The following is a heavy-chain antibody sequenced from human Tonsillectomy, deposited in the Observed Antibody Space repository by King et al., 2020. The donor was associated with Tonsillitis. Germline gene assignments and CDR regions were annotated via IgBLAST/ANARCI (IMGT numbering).Heavy chain of an antibody. CDR2: IRSKAYGGTT. D-gene: IGHD3-3*01. V-gene: IGHV3-49*04. J-gene: IGHJ3*01. CDR3: TRGYDFRRGSPEV. Sequence: VQLVESGGGLVQPGRSRRLSCEGSGFTFGDSAMSWVRQAPGKGLEWVGFIRSKAYGGTTEYAASVKGRFTISRDDSKSIAYLQMNSLKTEDTAFYYCTRGYDFRRGSPEVWGQGTMVTVSS. CDR1: GFTFGDSA.